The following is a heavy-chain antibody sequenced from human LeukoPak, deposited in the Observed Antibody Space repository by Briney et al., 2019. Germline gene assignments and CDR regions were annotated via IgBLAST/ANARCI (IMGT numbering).Heavy chain of an antibody. Sequence: SETLSLTCTVSGGSISSYYWSWIRQPPGKGLEWIVYIYTSGSTNYNPYLKSPVTISVDTSKNQFSLKLSSVTAADTAVYYCARRFGNYMYNWFDPWGQGTRVIVSP. CDR3: ARRFGNYMYNWFDP. CDR1: GGSISSYY. D-gene: IGHD3-10*01. J-gene: IGHJ5*02. CDR2: IYTSGST. V-gene: IGHV4-4*09.